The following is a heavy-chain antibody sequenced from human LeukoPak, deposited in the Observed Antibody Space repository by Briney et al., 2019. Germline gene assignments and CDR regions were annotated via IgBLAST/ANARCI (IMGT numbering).Heavy chain of an antibody. V-gene: IGHV1-69*04. CDR2: IIPILGIA. D-gene: IGHD6-6*01. CDR3: ARAHISSSI. J-gene: IGHJ4*02. Sequence: VASVRVSCKASGGTFSSYAISWVRQAPGQGLEWMGRIIPILGIANYAQKFQGRVTITADKSTSTAYMELSSLRSEDTAVYYCARAHISSSIWGQGTLVTVSS. CDR1: GGTFSSYA.